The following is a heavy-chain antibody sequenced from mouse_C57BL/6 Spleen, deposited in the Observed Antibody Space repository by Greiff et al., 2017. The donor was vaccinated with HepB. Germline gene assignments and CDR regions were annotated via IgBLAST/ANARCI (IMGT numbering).Heavy chain of an antibody. D-gene: IGHD6-1*01. Sequence: EVKLMESGGGLVKPGGSLKLSCAASGFTFSSYTMSWVRQTPEKRLEWVATISGGGGNTYYPDSVKGRFTISRDNAKNTLYLQMSSLRSEDTALYYCASLLSLVAYWGQGTLVTVSA. J-gene: IGHJ3*01. CDR2: ISGGGGNT. CDR3: ASLLSLVAY. CDR1: GFTFSSYT. V-gene: IGHV5-9*01.